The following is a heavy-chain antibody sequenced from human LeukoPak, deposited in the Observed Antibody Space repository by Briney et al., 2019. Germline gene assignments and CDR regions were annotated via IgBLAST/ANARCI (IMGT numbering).Heavy chain of an antibody. J-gene: IGHJ2*01. CDR1: GGTFSSYA. CDR2: IIPIFGTA. V-gene: IGHV1-69*06. CDR3: ARDRGIQLWLLDL. D-gene: IGHD5-18*01. Sequence: GASVKVSCKASGGTFSSYAISWVRQAPGQGLEWMGGIIPIFGTANYAQKFQGRVTITADKSTSTAYMELSSLRSEDTAVYYCARDRGIQLWLLDLWGRGTLVTVSS.